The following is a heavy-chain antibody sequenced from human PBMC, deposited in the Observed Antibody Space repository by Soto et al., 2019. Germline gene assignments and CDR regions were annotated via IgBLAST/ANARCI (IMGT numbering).Heavy chain of an antibody. J-gene: IGHJ4*02. Sequence: QVKLVQSGAEVKKPGASVKVSCKASGYTFTSYRISWVRQAPGQGLEWMGWISAYNGHTNYAQKLQGRVTMTTDTSTSTAYMELRSLRSDDTAVYYCATLDLEGRYFDRFDYWGQGTLVTVSS. CDR2: ISAYNGHT. D-gene: IGHD3-9*01. V-gene: IGHV1-18*01. CDR1: GYTFTSYR. CDR3: ATLDLEGRYFDRFDY.